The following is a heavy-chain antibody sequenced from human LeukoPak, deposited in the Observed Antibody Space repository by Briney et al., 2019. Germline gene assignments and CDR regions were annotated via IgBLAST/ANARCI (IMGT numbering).Heavy chain of an antibody. CDR3: ARGSSSWYLGFDY. D-gene: IGHD6-13*01. V-gene: IGHV3-33*01. Sequence: GRSLRLSCAASGFTFSSYGMHWVRQAPGKGLEWVAVIWYDGSNKYHADSVKGRFTISRDNSKNTLYLQMNSLRAEDTAVYYCARGSSSWYLGFDYWGQGTLVTVSS. CDR1: GFTFSSYG. J-gene: IGHJ4*02. CDR2: IWYDGSNK.